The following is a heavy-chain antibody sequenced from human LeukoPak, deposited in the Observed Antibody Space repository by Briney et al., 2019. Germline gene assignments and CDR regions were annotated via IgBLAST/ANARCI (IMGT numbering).Heavy chain of an antibody. V-gene: IGHV4-4*07. J-gene: IGHJ1*01. Sequence: SETLSLACTVSGGSISAYYWTWIRQSAGEGLEWIGRFYTSETTHYNPSLKSRVTISVGRSKNQISLRLNSVTAADTAVYYCASGAAPGILDHWGQGTLVTVSS. CDR3: ASGAAPGILDH. CDR2: FYTSETT. CDR1: GGSISAYY. D-gene: IGHD2-21*02.